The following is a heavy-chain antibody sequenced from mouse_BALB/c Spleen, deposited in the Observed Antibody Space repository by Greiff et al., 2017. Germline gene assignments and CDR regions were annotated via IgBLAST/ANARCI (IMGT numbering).Heavy chain of an antibody. V-gene: IGHV1-7*01. CDR3: AREPTYYGSSWFAY. D-gene: IGHD1-1*01. J-gene: IGHJ3*01. Sequence: QVQLKESGAELAKPGASVKMSCKASGYTFTSYWMHWVKQRPGQGLEWIGYINPSTGYTEYNQKFKDKATLTADKSSSTAYMQLSSLTSEDSAVYYCAREPTYYGSSWFAYWGQGTLVTVSA. CDR1: GYTFTSYW. CDR2: INPSTGYT.